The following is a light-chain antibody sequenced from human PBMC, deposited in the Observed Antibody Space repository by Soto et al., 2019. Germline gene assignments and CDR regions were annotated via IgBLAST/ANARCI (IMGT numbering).Light chain of an antibody. V-gene: IGKV3D-20*02. J-gene: IGKJ3*01. CDR1: QSVSSNY. CDR2: DAS. Sequence: EIVLTQSPGTLSLSPGERATLSCRASQSVSSNYLAWYQQKPGQAPRLLMYDASSRATGIPDRFSGSGSGTDFTLTISRLEPEDFAVYCCQQRSNWPLTFGPGTKVDIK. CDR3: QQRSNWPLT.